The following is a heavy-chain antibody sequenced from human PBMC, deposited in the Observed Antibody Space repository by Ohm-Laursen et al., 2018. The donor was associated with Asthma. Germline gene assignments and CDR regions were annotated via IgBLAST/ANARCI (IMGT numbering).Heavy chain of an antibody. Sequence: ASVKVSCKASGYTFTSYYMHWVRQAPGQGLEWMGIINPSGGSTSYAQKFQGRVTMTRDTSTSTVYMELSSLRSEDTAVYYCARAGRVVVPAAIHNWFDPWGQGTLVTVSS. V-gene: IGHV1-46*01. J-gene: IGHJ5*02. D-gene: IGHD2-2*01. CDR1: GYTFTSYY. CDR3: ARAGRVVVPAAIHNWFDP. CDR2: INPSGGST.